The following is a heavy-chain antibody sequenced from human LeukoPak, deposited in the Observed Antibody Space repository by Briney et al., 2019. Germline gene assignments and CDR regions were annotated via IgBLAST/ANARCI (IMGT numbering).Heavy chain of an antibody. Sequence: KPSETLSLTCTVSGGSISSYYWSWIRQPPGKGLEWIGYIYYSGNTNYNPSLKSRVTISVDTSKNQFSLKLSSVTAADTAVYYCARAVHCSGGSCYFDYWGQGTLVTVSS. CDR2: IYYSGNT. CDR1: GGSISSYY. CDR3: ARAVHCSGGSCYFDY. V-gene: IGHV4-59*08. D-gene: IGHD2-15*01. J-gene: IGHJ4*02.